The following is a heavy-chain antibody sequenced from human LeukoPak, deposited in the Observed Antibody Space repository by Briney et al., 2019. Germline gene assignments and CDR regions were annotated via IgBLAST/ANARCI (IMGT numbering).Heavy chain of an antibody. CDR3: ARHGYTASHYFLDY. J-gene: IGHJ4*02. CDR1: SGSINSYY. D-gene: IGHD3-16*01. V-gene: IGHV4-4*07. CDR2: IYTTGNT. Sequence: SETLSLTCTVFSGSINSYYWGWVRQPAGRGLEWIGRIYTTGNTHYNPSLKSRLTMSIDTSRRQFSLNLTSVTAADTAIYYCARHGYTASHYFLDYWSQGTLVTVSS.